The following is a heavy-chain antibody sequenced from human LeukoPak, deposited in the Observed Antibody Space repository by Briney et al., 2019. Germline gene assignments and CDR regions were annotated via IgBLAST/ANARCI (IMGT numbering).Heavy chain of an antibody. J-gene: IGHJ4*02. CDR2: IKQDGGTK. Sequence: GGSLRLSCVASGFTFSNSWMAWVRQAPGKGLEWVANIKQDGGTKHYADSLRGRFTISRDNPKNSLYLQMNSLRGDDTAVYYCARDTVGSLDYRGKGILVTVAS. D-gene: IGHD1-26*01. CDR1: GFTFSNSW. V-gene: IGHV3-7*01. CDR3: ARDTVGSLDY.